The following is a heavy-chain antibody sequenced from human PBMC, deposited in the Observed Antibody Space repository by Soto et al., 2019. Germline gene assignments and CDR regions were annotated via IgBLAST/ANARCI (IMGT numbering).Heavy chain of an antibody. CDR2: ISYDGTSE. CDR1: GFTFSSYP. V-gene: IGHV3-30-3*01. Sequence: GGSLRLSCAASGFTFSSYPIHWVRQAPGKGLEWVGSISYDGTSEDFADSLRGRFTLSRDNSKNMLWLQMNSLRSEDTAVYYCLRDYSGWFDFWGQGTLVTVSS. CDR3: LRDYSGWFDF. J-gene: IGHJ5*01. D-gene: IGHD3-10*01.